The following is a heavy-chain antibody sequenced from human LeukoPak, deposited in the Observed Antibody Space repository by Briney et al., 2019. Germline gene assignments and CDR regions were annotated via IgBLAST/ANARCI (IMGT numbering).Heavy chain of an antibody. Sequence: HPGGSLRLSCAVSGFSFSDYNMKWVRQAPGRGLEWISSISAGGANTSYPDSVKGRFTISRDNAKNSLYLQMNSLIVEDTAIYYCVRLGRKEGYKDYDYWGQGTPVTVSS. CDR2: ISAGGANT. J-gene: IGHJ4*02. D-gene: IGHD5-24*01. CDR1: GFSFSDYN. V-gene: IGHV3-48*01. CDR3: VRLGRKEGYKDYDY.